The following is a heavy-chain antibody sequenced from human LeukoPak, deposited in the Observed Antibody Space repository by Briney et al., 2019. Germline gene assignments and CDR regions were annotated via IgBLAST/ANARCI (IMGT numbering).Heavy chain of an antibody. J-gene: IGHJ5*02. D-gene: IGHD2-2*01. CDR3: ATRRHCSSTSCYWFDP. CDR1: GYSFTSYW. CDR2: IYPGDSDT. V-gene: IGHV5-51*01. Sequence: GESLKISCKGSGYSFTSYWIGWVRQMPGKGLEWMGIIYPGDSDTRYSPSFQGQVTISADKSISTAYLQWSSLKASDTAMYYCATRRHCSSTSCYWFDPWGQGTLVTVSS.